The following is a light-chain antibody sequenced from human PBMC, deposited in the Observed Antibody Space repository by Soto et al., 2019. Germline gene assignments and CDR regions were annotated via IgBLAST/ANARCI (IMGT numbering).Light chain of an antibody. J-gene: IGKJ1*01. CDR1: QSISSY. CDR3: QQSYGVPRT. CDR2: AAS. Sequence: DIQMTQSPSSLSASVGDRVTITCRAGQSISSYLNWYQQKPGKAPKLPIYAASSLQSGVPSRFSGSGSGTDFTLTISSLQPEDFATYYCQQSYGVPRTFGQGTKVDIK. V-gene: IGKV1-39*01.